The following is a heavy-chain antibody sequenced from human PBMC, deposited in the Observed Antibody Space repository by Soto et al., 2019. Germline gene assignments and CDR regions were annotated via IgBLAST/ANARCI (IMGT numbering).Heavy chain of an antibody. V-gene: IGHV3-30*18. D-gene: IGHD6-6*01. J-gene: IGHJ5*02. CDR1: GFTFSGYG. Sequence: GGSLSLSCGASGFTFSGYGMQWVRQAPGKGLEWVAVISYDGSNKYYADSVKARFTISRDNSKNTLYLQMNSLSAEDTAVYYCAKDRPLAPWGQGTLVTVSS. CDR3: AKDRPLAP. CDR2: ISYDGSNK.